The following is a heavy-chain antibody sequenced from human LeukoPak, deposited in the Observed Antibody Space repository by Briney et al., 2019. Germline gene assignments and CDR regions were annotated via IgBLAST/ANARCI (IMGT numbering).Heavy chain of an antibody. Sequence: GGSLRLSCAASGFTFSTYSMNWVRQAPGKGLEWVSSISSSSTDIYYTDSVRGRFTISRDNAKNSVYLQMDSLRVEDTAVFYCARKRYDSSGYWVDFWGQGTLVTVSS. CDR2: ISSSSTDI. CDR1: GFTFSTYS. J-gene: IGHJ4*02. CDR3: ARKRYDSSGYWVDF. V-gene: IGHV3-21*01. D-gene: IGHD3-22*01.